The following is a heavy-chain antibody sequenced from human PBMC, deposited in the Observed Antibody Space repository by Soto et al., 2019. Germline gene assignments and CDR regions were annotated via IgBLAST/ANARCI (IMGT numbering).Heavy chain of an antibody. J-gene: IGHJ6*03. CDR1: GGSFSGYY. CDR2: INHSGST. V-gene: IGHV4-34*01. Sequence: PSETLSLTCAVYGGSFSGYYWSWIRQPPGKGLEWIGEINHSGSTNYNPSLKSRVTISVDTSKNQFSLKLSSVTAADTAVYYCARGHVTIFGTHYYYYMDVWGKWTTVPVSS. D-gene: IGHD3-3*01. CDR3: ARGHVTIFGTHYYYYMDV.